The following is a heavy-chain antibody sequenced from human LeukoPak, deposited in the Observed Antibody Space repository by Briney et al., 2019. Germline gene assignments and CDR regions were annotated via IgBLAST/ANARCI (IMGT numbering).Heavy chain of an antibody. V-gene: IGHV4-34*01. CDR3: ARLTYYYGSGSYRPFDP. CDR1: GWSFSDYY. D-gene: IGHD3-10*01. J-gene: IGHJ5*02. CDR2: INHSGST. Sequence: PSETLSLTCEVYGWSFSDYYWTWIRQPPGKGLEWIGEINHSGSTNYNPSLKSRVTISVDTSKNQFSLKLSSVTAADTAVYYCARLTYYYGSGSYRPFDPWGQGTLVTVSS.